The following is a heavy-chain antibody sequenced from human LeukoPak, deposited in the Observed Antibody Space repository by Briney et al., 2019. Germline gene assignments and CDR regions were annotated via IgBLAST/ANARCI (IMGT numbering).Heavy chain of an antibody. Sequence: ASVKVSCKASGYTFTSYGISWVRQAPGQGLEWMGWISAYNGNTNYAQKLQGRVTMTTDTSTGTAYMELRSLRSDDTAVYYCARGAGDYGDYVFDYWGQGTLVTVSS. CDR3: ARGAGDYGDYVFDY. D-gene: IGHD4-17*01. CDR1: GYTFTSYG. J-gene: IGHJ4*02. V-gene: IGHV1-18*01. CDR2: ISAYNGNT.